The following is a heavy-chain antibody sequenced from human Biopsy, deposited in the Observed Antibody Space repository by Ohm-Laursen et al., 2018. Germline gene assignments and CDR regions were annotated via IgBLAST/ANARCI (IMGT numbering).Heavy chain of an antibody. CDR1: GGSINGGRYY. CDR3: AKHGSGWTGDDAFHI. Sequence: SETLSLTCTVFGGSINGGRYYWSWLRQPPGKGLEWIGYIYYSGNTHYNPSLKSRVTMSIDTSKNQFSLRLSSVTAADTAVYYCAKHGSGWTGDDAFHIWGQGTMVTVSS. CDR2: IYYSGNT. J-gene: IGHJ3*02. D-gene: IGHD6-19*01. V-gene: IGHV4-59*08.